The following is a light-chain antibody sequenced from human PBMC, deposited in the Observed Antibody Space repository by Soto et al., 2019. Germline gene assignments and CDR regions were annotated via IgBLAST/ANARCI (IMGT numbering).Light chain of an antibody. CDR3: MQALQTPLT. J-gene: IGKJ4*01. Sequence: DLVMTQSPLSLPVTPGEPASISCRSSQSLLYSNGYNYLDWYLQKPGQSPQLLIYLGSNRASGVPDRFSGSGSGTDFTLQISRVEAEDVGVYYCMQALQTPLTFGRGTKVEI. V-gene: IGKV2-28*01. CDR2: LGS. CDR1: QSLLYSNGYNY.